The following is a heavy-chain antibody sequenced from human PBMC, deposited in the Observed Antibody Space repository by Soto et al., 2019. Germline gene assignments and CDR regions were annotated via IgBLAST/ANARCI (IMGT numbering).Heavy chain of an antibody. Sequence: EVQLLESGGDLVQPGVSLRLSCAASGFTCNNYAMSWVRQAPGKGLECVSTITSSGYVPHYADSVKGRFTISRDNSKNTLYLQMNSLRAEDTAVYYCAKNGIVGTTGVAVWGQVTTGSV. CDR2: ITSSGYVP. V-gene: IGHV3-23*01. J-gene: IGHJ6*02. D-gene: IGHD1-7*01. CDR3: AKNGIVGTTGVAV. CDR1: GFTCNNYA.